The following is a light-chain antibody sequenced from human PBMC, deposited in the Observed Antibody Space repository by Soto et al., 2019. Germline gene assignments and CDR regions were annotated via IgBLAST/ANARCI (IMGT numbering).Light chain of an antibody. CDR1: NSDVGGYNY. V-gene: IGLV2-14*01. CDR2: EVS. CDR3: SSYTSSSTQV. Sequence: QSVLPQPASVSGSPGQSITISCTGTNSDVGGYNYVSWFQQHPGKAPKLMIYEVSSRPSGVSNRFSGSKSGNTASLTISGLQAEDEADYYCSSYTSSSTQVFGTGTKVTVL. J-gene: IGLJ1*01.